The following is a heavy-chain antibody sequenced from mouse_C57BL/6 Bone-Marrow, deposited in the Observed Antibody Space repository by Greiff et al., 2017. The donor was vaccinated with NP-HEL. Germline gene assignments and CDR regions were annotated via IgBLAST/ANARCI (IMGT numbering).Heavy chain of an antibody. CDR2: IDPSDSYT. J-gene: IGHJ2*01. CDR3: ARVDY. V-gene: IGHV1-69*01. CDR1: GYTFTSYW. Sequence: VKLMESGAELVMPGASVKLSCKASGYTFTSYWMHWVKQRPGQGLEWIGEIDPSDSYTNYNEKFKGKSTLTVDKSSSTAYMQLSSLTSEDSAVYYCARVDYWGQGTTLTVSS.